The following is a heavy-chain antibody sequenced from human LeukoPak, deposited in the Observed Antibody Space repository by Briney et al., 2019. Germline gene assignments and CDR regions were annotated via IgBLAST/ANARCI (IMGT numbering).Heavy chain of an antibody. CDR1: GFTFSSYW. J-gene: IGHJ4*02. V-gene: IGHV3-74*01. CDR3: ARALGGTTSTY. Sequence: PGGSLRLSCAASGFTFSSYWTHWVRQAPGKGLVWVSLINNDGSITNYADSVKGRFTISRDNAKNTLYLQMNSLRAEDTAVYYCARALGGTTSTYWGQGTLVTVSS. CDR2: INNDGSIT. D-gene: IGHD1-7*01.